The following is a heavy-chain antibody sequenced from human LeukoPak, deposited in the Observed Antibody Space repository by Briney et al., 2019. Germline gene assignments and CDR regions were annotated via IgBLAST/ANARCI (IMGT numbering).Heavy chain of an antibody. CDR1: GASISISSYY. J-gene: IGHJ4*02. D-gene: IGHD3-22*01. Sequence: KSSETLSLTCTVSGASISISSYYWGWIRQPPGRGLEWIATIHHSGSTYHNPSLKSRVTMSVDTSKNQFSLKLGSLTAADTAVYYCARHPSGSSFDYWGQGTLVTVSS. V-gene: IGHV4-39*01. CDR3: ARHPSGSSFDY. CDR2: IHHSGST.